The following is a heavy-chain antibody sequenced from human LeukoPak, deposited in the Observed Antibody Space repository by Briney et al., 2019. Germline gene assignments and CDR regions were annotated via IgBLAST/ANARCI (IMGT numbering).Heavy chain of an antibody. CDR1: GYTFTSYG. Sequence: ASVKVSCKASGYTFTSYGISWVRQAPGQGLEWMGWISAYNGNTNYAQKLQGRVTMTTDTSTSKAYMELRSLRSDDTAVYYCARGGGYCSSTSCYEDYYYYGMDVWGQGTTVTVSS. CDR2: ISAYNGNT. V-gene: IGHV1-18*01. D-gene: IGHD2-2*01. CDR3: ARGGGYCSSTSCYEDYYYYGMDV. J-gene: IGHJ6*02.